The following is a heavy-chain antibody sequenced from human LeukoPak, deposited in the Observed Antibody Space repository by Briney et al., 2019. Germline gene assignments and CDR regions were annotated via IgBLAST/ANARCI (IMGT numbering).Heavy chain of an antibody. CDR3: ARADYDYVWGSYRQYYFDY. J-gene: IGHJ4*02. D-gene: IGHD3-16*02. CDR1: GFTFSSYW. V-gene: IGHV3-7*01. CDR2: IKQDGSGK. Sequence: GGSLRLSCAASGFTFSSYWMSWVRQAPGKGLEWVANIKQDGSGKYYVDSVKGRFTISRDNAKNSLYLQMNSLRAEDTAVYYCARADYDYVWGSYRQYYFDYWGQGTLVTVSS.